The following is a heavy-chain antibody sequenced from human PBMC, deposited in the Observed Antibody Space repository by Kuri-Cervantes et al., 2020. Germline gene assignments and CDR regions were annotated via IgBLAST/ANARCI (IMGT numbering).Heavy chain of an antibody. J-gene: IGHJ4*02. Sequence: GGPLRLSCAASGFTFSSYGMHWVRQAPGKGLEWVAVIWYDGSNKYYADSVKGRFTISRDNSKNTLYLQMNSLRAEDTAVYYCARDSISLLWFGEASPDLPQPDYWGQGTLVTVSS. CDR1: GFTFSSYG. CDR2: IWYDGSNK. CDR3: ARDSISLLWFGEASPDLPQPDY. V-gene: IGHV3-33*01. D-gene: IGHD3-10*01.